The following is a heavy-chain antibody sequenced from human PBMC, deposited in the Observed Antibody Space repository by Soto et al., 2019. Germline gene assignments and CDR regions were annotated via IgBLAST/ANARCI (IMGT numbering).Heavy chain of an antibody. D-gene: IGHD3-22*01. CDR1: GDSISTFY. J-gene: IGHJ4*02. CDR2: VYYTGST. V-gene: IGHV4-59*01. CDR3: ARGRTVRNYADDSSDYFYFFDY. Sequence: NPSETLSLTCTVSGDSISTFYWGWMRQSPGKELEWIGYVYYTGSTNYNPSLKSRVTISVDRFKNQFSLKLTSANAADTAVYYCARGRTVRNYADDSSDYFYFFDYWGQGTQVTVSS.